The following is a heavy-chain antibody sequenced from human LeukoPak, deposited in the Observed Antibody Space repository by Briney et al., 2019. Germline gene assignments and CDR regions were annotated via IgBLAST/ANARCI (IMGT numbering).Heavy chain of an antibody. CDR2: IYYSGST. CDR1: GGSISSSSYY. D-gene: IGHD3-9*01. CDR3: ARKYYDILTGYYSEG. V-gene: IGHV4-39*01. J-gene: IGHJ4*02. Sequence: PSETLSLTCTVSGGSISSSSYYWGWIRQPPGKGLEWIGSIYYSGSTYYHPSLKSRVTISVDTSKNQFSLKLSSVTAADTAVYYCARKYYDILTGYYSEGWGQGTLVTVSS.